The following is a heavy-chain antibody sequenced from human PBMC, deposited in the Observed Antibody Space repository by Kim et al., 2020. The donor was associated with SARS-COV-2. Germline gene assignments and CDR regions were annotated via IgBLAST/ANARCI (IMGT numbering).Heavy chain of an antibody. Sequence: GGSLRLSCAASGFTFTSYAMSWVRQAPGKGLEWVAAISGSGGITDYADSVKGRFTISRDNSKNTLYLQMNSLRAEDTAVYYCAKVNLPVITGTTWVMGTFDIWGQGTLVTVSS. V-gene: IGHV3-23*01. CDR1: GFTFTSYA. J-gene: IGHJ3*02. CDR2: ISGSGGIT. D-gene: IGHD1-20*01. CDR3: AKVNLPVITGTTWVMGTFDI.